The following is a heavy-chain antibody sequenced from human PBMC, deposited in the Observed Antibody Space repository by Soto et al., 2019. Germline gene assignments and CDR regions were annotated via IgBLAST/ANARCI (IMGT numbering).Heavy chain of an antibody. CDR2: INPDNGNT. Sequence: ASVKVSCKASGYTFTRYTMNWVRQAPGQRLEWMGWINPDNGNTKSSQKFQDRVIITRDTSASTAYMDLSSLRSEDTAVYYCARGIATGQLDPWGQGTLVTVSA. V-gene: IGHV1-3*01. CDR1: GYTFTRYT. D-gene: IGHD2-15*01. J-gene: IGHJ5*02. CDR3: ARGIATGQLDP.